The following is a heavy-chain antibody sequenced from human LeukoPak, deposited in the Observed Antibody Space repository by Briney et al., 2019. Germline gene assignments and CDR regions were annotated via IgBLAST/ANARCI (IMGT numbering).Heavy chain of an antibody. D-gene: IGHD2-2*01. CDR2: ISSSSSYI. CDR1: GFTFSSYS. Sequence: GGSLRLSCAASGFTFSSYSMNWVRQAPGKGLEWVSSISSSSSYIYYADSVKGRFTISRDNAKSSLFLQMNSLRAEDTAVYYCARCSSTGCASSPLAGYLYWGQGTLVTVSS. CDR3: ARCSSTGCASSPLAGYLY. J-gene: IGHJ4*02. V-gene: IGHV3-21*01.